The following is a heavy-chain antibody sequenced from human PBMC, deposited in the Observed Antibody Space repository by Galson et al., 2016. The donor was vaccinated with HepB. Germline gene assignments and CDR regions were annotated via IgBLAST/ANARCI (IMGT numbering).Heavy chain of an antibody. CDR1: GYSFTSYC. D-gene: IGHD5-12*01. Sequence: SVKVSCKASGYSFTSYCITWVRQAPGQGLEWMGWISAYNGNTNFAQKFQGRVSMTTDTSTSTAFMELRSLRSDDTAVYYCARRPYSGHEYYYYGLGVWGQVTTVTVSS. CDR2: ISAYNGNT. V-gene: IGHV1-18*01. CDR3: ARRPYSGHEYYYYGLGV. J-gene: IGHJ6*02.